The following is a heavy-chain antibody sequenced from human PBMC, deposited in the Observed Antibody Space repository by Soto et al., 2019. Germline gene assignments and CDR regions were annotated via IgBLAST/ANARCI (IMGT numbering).Heavy chain of an antibody. Sequence: PGGSLRLSCAASGFTFSSYGMHWVRQAPGKGLEWVAVISYDGSNKYYADSVKGRFTISRDNSKNTLYLQMNSLRAEDTAVYYCARSLHYAGLDYWGQGTLVTVSS. D-gene: IGHD4-17*01. V-gene: IGHV3-30*03. CDR3: ARSLHYAGLDY. CDR2: ISYDGSNK. CDR1: GFTFSSYG. J-gene: IGHJ4*02.